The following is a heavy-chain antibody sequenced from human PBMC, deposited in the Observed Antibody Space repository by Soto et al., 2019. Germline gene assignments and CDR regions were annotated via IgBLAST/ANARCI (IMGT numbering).Heavy chain of an antibody. Sequence: ASVKVSCKVSGYTLTELSMHWVRQAPGKGLEWMGGFDPEDGETIYAQKFQGRVTMTEDTSTDTAYMELSSLRSEGTAVFYCATHYYDSSGYYYPQRNYYYYYGMDVWGQGTTVTVSS. D-gene: IGHD3-22*01. J-gene: IGHJ6*02. CDR1: GYTLTELS. CDR3: ATHYYDSSGYYYPQRNYYYYYGMDV. CDR2: FDPEDGET. V-gene: IGHV1-24*01.